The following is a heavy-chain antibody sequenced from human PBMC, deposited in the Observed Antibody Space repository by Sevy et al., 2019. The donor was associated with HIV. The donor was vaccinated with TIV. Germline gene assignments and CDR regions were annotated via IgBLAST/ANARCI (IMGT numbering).Heavy chain of an antibody. D-gene: IGHD3-16*01. J-gene: IGHJ3*02. V-gene: IGHV3-23*01. CDR3: VKVGYRLPGADAIDI. Sequence: GGSLRLSCAASGFTFSYYAMTWVRQAPGKGLEWVSAISGSGDTTYYAESVKGRFTISRDNSRGTLYLQINSLRAEDTAIYFCVKVGYRLPGADAIDIWGQGTMVTVSS. CDR2: ISGSGDTT. CDR1: GFTFSYYA.